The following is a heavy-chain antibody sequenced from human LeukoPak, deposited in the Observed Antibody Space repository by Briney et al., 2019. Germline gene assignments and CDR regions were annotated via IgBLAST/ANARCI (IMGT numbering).Heavy chain of an antibody. V-gene: IGHV4-39*01. CDR3: ARRVGYCSSTSCLGYNWFDP. CDR1: GGSISSSSYY. D-gene: IGHD2-2*01. CDR2: IYYSGST. Sequence: SETLSLTCTVSGGSISSSSYYWGWIRQPPGKGLEWIGSIYYSGSTYYNPSLNSRVTISVDTSKNQFSLKLSSVTAADTAVYYCARRVGYCSSTSCLGYNWFDPWGQGTLVTVSS. J-gene: IGHJ5*02.